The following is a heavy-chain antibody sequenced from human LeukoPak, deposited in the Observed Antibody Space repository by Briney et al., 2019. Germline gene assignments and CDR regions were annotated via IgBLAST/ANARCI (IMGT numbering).Heavy chain of an antibody. CDR1: GFTFSSYA. V-gene: IGHV3-23*01. Sequence: GGSLRLSCAASGFTFSSYAMSWVRQAPGKGLEWVSAISGSGGSTYYADSVKGRFTISRDNSKNTLYLQMNSLRAEDTAVYYCAKDGIGSYYYDSSGYYYVPWFDPWGQGTLVTVSS. CDR2: ISGSGGST. D-gene: IGHD3-22*01. J-gene: IGHJ5*02. CDR3: AKDGIGSYYYDSSGYYYVPWFDP.